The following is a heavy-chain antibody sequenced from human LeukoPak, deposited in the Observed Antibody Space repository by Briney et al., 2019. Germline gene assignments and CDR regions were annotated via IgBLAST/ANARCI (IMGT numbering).Heavy chain of an antibody. Sequence: PGGSLRLSCAASGFTFSSYSMNWVRQAPGKGLEWVSSISSSSSYIYYADSVKGRFTISRDNAKNSLYLQMNSLRAEDTAVYYCARDLGSSGYLDYWGQGTLVTVSS. V-gene: IGHV3-21*01. CDR2: ISSSSSYI. CDR1: GFTFSSYS. J-gene: IGHJ4*02. CDR3: ARDLGSSGYLDY. D-gene: IGHD3-22*01.